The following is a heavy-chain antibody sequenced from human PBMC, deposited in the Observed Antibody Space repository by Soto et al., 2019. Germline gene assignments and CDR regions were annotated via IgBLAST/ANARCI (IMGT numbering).Heavy chain of an antibody. Sequence: SETLSPTCPVSGRSITSSYWSWIRRPPEKSLEWVAYIYDTGISGYTPSTSYNPSLKSRVTMSVDTSKSQFSLKLTSVTAADTAVYYCARGEDAFFYYGLDVWGQGITVTASS. CDR3: ARGEDAFFYYGLDV. CDR1: GRSITSSY. V-gene: IGHV4-59*01. J-gene: IGHJ6*02. CDR2: IYDTGISGYTPST.